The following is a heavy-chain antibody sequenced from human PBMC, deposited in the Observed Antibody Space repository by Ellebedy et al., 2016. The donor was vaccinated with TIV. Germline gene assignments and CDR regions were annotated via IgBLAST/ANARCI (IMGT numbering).Heavy chain of an antibody. CDR2: IRSKAYGGTT. Sequence: GESLKISCAVSGFTFSDHYMNWVRQAPGTGLEWVGFIRSKAYGGTTEYAASVRGRFTISRDDSKNSLYLQMNSLRAEDTAVYYCARKVPAPTTVPPNWYFDLWGRGTLVTVSS. D-gene: IGHD4-17*01. J-gene: IGHJ2*01. CDR1: GFTFSDHY. V-gene: IGHV3-71*01. CDR3: ARKVPAPTTVPPNWYFDL.